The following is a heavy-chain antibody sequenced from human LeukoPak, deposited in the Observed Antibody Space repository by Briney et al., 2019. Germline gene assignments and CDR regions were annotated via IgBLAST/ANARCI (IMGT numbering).Heavy chain of an antibody. V-gene: IGHV4-4*07. CDR2: IYTSGST. CDR3: ARDRLHYYGSGSYYSHLFDY. J-gene: IGHJ4*02. D-gene: IGHD3-10*01. Sequence: PSETLSLTCTVSGGSISSYYWSWIRQPAGKGLEWIGRIYTSGSTNYNPSLKSRVTMSVDTPKNQFSLKLSSVTAADTAVYYCARDRLHYYGSGSYYSHLFDYWGQGTLVTVSS. CDR1: GGSISSYY.